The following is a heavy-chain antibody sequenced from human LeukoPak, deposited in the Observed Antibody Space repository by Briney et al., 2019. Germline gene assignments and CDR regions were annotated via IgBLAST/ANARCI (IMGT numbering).Heavy chain of an antibody. CDR2: IYPGDSDT. D-gene: IGHD6-13*01. Sequence: GESLQISCKGSGYSFTSYWIGWVRQMPGKGLEWMGIIYPGDSDTRYSPSFQGQVTISADKSISTAYLQWSSLKASDTAMYYCARRGAVAAAGPDYYYGMDVWGQGTTVTVSS. J-gene: IGHJ6*02. V-gene: IGHV5-51*01. CDR3: ARRGAVAAAGPDYYYGMDV. CDR1: GYSFTSYW.